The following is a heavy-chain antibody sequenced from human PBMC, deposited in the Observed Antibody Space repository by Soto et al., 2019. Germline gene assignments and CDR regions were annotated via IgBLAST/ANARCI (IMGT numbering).Heavy chain of an antibody. V-gene: IGHV3-33*08. CDR2: IWYDGSNK. CDR1: GFTFSSYG. CDR3: ASGTTLSYFDY. J-gene: IGHJ4*02. D-gene: IGHD4-17*01. Sequence: GGSLRLSCAASGFTFSSYGMHWVRQAPGKGLEWVAVIWYDGSNKYYADSVKGRFTISRDNSKNTLYLQMNSLRAEDTAVYYCASGTTLSYFDYWGQGTLVTVSS.